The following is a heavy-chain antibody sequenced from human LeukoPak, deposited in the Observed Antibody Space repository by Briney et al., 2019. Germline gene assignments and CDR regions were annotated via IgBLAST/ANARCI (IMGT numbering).Heavy chain of an antibody. V-gene: IGHV1-2*02. D-gene: IGHD2-15*01. CDR3: ARDHCSGGSCYGYFDY. CDR2: INPNRGGT. J-gene: IGHJ4*02. CDR1: GYTFTGYY. Sequence: ASVKVSCKASGYTFTGYYMHWVRQAPRQGLEWMGWINPNRGGTNYAQKFQGRVTMTRDTSISTAYMELSRLRSDDTAVYYCARDHCSGGSCYGYFDYWGQGTLVTVSS.